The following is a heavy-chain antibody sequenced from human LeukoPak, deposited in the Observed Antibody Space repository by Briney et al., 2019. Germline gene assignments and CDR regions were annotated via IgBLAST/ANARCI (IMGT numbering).Heavy chain of an antibody. CDR3: ARVTTTGYYYYGMDV. Sequence: ASVKVSCKASGYTFTSYAMHRVRQAPGQRLEWMGWINAGNGNTKYSQKFQGRVTITRDTSASTAYMELSSLRSEDTAVYYCARVTTTGYYYYGMDVWGQGTTVTVSS. J-gene: IGHJ6*02. CDR1: GYTFTSYA. D-gene: IGHD1-1*01. CDR2: INAGNGNT. V-gene: IGHV1-3*01.